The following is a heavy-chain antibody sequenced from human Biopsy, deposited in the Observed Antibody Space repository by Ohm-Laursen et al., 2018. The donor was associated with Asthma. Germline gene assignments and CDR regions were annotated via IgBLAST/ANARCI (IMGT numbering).Heavy chain of an antibody. J-gene: IGHJ4*02. CDR3: GKGAAAAIAYPDS. Sequence: SLRLSCTASGFRFESFAMHWVRQAPGKGLEWVAGIGLDSGTTVYAGSVRGRSTISRDNAKKSVFLQLNSLRAEDSAFYYCGKGAAAAIAYPDSWGQGTLVTVSS. V-gene: IGHV3-9*01. CDR2: IGLDSGTT. CDR1: GFRFESFA. D-gene: IGHD2-2*01.